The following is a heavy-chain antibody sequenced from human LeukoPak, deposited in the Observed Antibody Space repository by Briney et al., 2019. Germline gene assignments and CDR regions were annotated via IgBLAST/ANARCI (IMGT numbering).Heavy chain of an antibody. CDR3: AKDHTSSSWYPWFWFDP. CDR2: ISGSGGST. Sequence: QPGGSLRLSCAASGFTFSSYAMSWVRQAPGKGREWVSAISGSGGSTYYADSVKSLFTISKENSQSTLYLKMNSLRAEDTAVYYCAKDHTSSSWYPWFWFDPWGQGTLVTVSS. D-gene: IGHD6-13*01. V-gene: IGHV3-23*01. CDR1: GFTFSSYA. J-gene: IGHJ5*02.